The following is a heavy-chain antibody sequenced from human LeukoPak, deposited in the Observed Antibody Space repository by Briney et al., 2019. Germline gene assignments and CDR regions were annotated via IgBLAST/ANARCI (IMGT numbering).Heavy chain of an antibody. CDR2: ISYDGSKK. Sequence: GRSLRLSCGASGFTFSSYGMHWVRQAPGKGLEWVAVISYDGSKKYYGDSAKGRFTISGDNSKNTLYLQMNSLRAEDTALYYCAKDRGSVAVAGIDYWGQGTLVTVSS. CDR1: GFTFSSYG. V-gene: IGHV3-30*18. CDR3: AKDRGSVAVAGIDY. J-gene: IGHJ4*02. D-gene: IGHD6-19*01.